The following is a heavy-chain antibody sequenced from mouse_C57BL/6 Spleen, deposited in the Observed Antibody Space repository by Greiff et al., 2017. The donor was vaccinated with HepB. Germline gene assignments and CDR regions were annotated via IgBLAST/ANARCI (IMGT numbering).Heavy chain of an antibody. D-gene: IGHD1-1*01. V-gene: IGHV1-69*01. CDR2: IDPSDSYT. CDR1: GYTFTSYW. Sequence: QVQLQQPGAELVMPGASVKLSCKASGYTFTSYWMHWVKQRPGQGLEWIGEIDPSDSYTNYNQKFKGKSTLTVDKSSSTAYMQLSSLTSEDSAVYYCARRGSYYYGSSSDYFDYWGQGTTLTVSS. J-gene: IGHJ2*01. CDR3: ARRGSYYYGSSSDYFDY.